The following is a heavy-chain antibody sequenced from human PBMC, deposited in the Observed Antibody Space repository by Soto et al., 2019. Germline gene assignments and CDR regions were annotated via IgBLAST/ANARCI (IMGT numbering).Heavy chain of an antibody. J-gene: IGHJ4*02. D-gene: IGHD4-17*01. Sequence: QVHLQESGPGLVKPSETLSLTCTVSGGSISSYYWSWIRQPPGKGLEWIGCISSTGNTNYNPSLKSRVTISVDTPKNQFSLNLSSVTAADTAVYHCARHYGDSYWGQGILVNVSS. V-gene: IGHV4-59*08. CDR3: ARHYGDSY. CDR2: ISSTGNT. CDR1: GGSISSYY.